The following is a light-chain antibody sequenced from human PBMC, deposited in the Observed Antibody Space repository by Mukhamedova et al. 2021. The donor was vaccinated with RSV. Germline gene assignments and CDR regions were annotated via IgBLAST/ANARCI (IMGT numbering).Light chain of an antibody. J-gene: IGLJ3*02. CDR1: SDVGGYNY. V-gene: IGLV2-14*03. Sequence: SDVGGYNYVSWYQQHPGKAPKLMIYDVSNRPSGVSNRFSGLQAEDEADYYCSSYTSSSTWVFGGGTKLTVL. CDR3: SSYTSSSTWV. CDR2: DVS.